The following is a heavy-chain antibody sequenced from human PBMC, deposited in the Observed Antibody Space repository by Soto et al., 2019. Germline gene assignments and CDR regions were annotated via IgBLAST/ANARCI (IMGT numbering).Heavy chain of an antibody. CDR1: GFSLTAAVAG. V-gene: IGHV2-5*01. D-gene: IGHD4-17*01. J-gene: IGHJ5*02. CDR3: AHRGYGNYPRDNWFDP. CDR2: IYWNDDT. Sequence: QITLKESGPTLVKPTQTLTLTCTFSGFSLTAAVAGVGWIRQPPGKALEWLALIYWNDDTRYSPSLKSRLTITKDTSKNQVVLRMTNMDPVDTATYYCAHRGYGNYPRDNWFDPWGQGILVIVSS.